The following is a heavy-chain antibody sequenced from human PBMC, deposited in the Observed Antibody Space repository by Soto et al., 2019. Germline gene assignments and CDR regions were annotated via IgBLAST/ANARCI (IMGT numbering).Heavy chain of an antibody. J-gene: IGHJ4*02. V-gene: IGHV4-59*08. CDR3: ASTMTTVPY. D-gene: IGHD4-17*01. CDR1: GGSISSYY. CDR2: IYYSGST. Sequence: QVQLQESGPGLVKPSETLSLTCTVSGGSISSYYWSWIRQPPGKGLEWIGYIYYSGSTNYNPSLKSRVTISVDTSNNQFSLKLSSVTAADTAVYYCASTMTTVPYWGQGTLVTVSS.